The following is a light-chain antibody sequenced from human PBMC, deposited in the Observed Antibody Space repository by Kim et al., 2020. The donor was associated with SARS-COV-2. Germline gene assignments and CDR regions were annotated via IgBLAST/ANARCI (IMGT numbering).Light chain of an antibody. CDR3: QTYDSLSGWV. J-gene: IGLJ3*02. V-gene: IGLV1-40*01. Sequence: GQRVTSSCSGSSSNIGAAYDVHWYQPFPRPAPKLLIYANSDRPSGVPDRFSGSKSGTSASLAIAGLQAEDEADYYCQTYDSLSGWVFGGVTRLTVL. CDR2: ANS. CDR1: SSNIGAAYD.